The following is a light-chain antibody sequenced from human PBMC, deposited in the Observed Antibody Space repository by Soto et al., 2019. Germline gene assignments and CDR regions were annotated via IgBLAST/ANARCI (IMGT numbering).Light chain of an antibody. CDR2: GNS. Sequence: QSVLTQPPSVSGAPGQRVTISCTGSSSNIGAGYDVHWYQQLPGTAPKLLIYGNSNRPSGVPDRFSGSKSGTSASLAITGLQDEDEADYSGQSYGSSHERVFGGGTQLPVL. V-gene: IGLV1-40*01. CDR1: SSNIGAGYD. CDR3: QSYGSSHERV. J-gene: IGLJ3*02.